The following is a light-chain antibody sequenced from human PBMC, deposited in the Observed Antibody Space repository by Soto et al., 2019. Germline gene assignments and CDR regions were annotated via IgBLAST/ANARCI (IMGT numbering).Light chain of an antibody. V-gene: IGLV2-14*03. CDR2: GVT. Sequence: QSALTQPASVSGSPGQSITISCTGTSSDVGNSDYVSWYQHHPGKAPKLMISGVTNRPSGVSNRFSGSKSGNTASLTISGRQAEDEAEYCCSSAATVTTSNVVFGVGTKLTVL. J-gene: IGLJ2*01. CDR3: SSAATVTTSNVV. CDR1: SSDVGNSDY.